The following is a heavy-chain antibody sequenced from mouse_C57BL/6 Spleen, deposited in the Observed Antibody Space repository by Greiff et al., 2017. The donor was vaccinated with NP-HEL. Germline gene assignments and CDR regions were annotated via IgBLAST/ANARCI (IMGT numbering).Heavy chain of an antibody. D-gene: IGHD4-1*01. CDR1: GYTFTSYW. V-gene: IGHV1-55*01. CDR2: IYPGSGST. J-gene: IGHJ1*03. Sequence: QVHVKQPGAELVKPGASVKMSCKASGYTFTSYWITWVKQRPGQGLEWIGDIYPGSGSTNYNEKFKGKATLTVDTSSSTAYMQLSSLTSEDSAVYYCARGDWGGVWGTGTTVTVAS. CDR3: ARGDWGGV.